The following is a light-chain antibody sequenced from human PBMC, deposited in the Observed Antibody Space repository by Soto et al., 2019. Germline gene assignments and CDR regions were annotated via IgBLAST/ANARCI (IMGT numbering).Light chain of an antibody. J-gene: IGKJ1*01. CDR1: QSVSSSY. CDR3: QQYGSSPWT. CDR2: AAS. V-gene: IGKV3-20*01. Sequence: ERVLTRSPRTLYLSPGERATLSCRASQSVSSSYLAWYQQKPGQAPSLLIYAASSRTTGIPDRFSGSGSGTDFTLTISRLEPEDFAVYYCQQYGSSPWTFGLGTKVDI.